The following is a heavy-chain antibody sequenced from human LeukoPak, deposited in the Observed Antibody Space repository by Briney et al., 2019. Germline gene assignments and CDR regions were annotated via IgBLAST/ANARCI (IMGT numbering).Heavy chain of an antibody. Sequence: PGGSLRLSCATSGFTFSSYWMHWVRQAPGKGLMWVSDIANDGRSTTYADSVKGRFSISRDNAKNTVYLQMDSLRAEDTAVYFCARRYDGALGYWGLEPWSPSPQ. J-gene: IGHJ4*01. CDR1: GFTFSSYW. V-gene: IGHV3-74*03. D-gene: IGHD3-3*01. CDR3: ARRYDGALGY. CDR2: IANDGRST.